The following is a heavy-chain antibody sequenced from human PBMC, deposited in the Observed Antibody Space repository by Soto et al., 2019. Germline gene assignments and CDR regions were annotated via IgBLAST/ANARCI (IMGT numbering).Heavy chain of an antibody. V-gene: IGHV3-23*01. D-gene: IGHD3-10*01. CDR2: ISGSGGST. Sequence: EVQLLESGGGLVQPGGSLRLSCAASGFTFSSYAMSWVRQAPGKGLEWVSAISGSGGSTYYADSVKGRFTISRDNSKNTLYLKMNSLRAEDTAVYYCARRGGILWFGELLGAFDIWGQGTMVTVSS. CDR3: ARRGGILWFGELLGAFDI. CDR1: GFTFSSYA. J-gene: IGHJ3*02.